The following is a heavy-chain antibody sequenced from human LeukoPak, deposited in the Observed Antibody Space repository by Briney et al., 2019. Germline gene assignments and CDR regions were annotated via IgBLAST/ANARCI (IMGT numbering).Heavy chain of an antibody. J-gene: IGHJ6*02. V-gene: IGHV3-9*01. D-gene: IGHD2-15*01. CDR1: GFTFSSYS. CDR2: ISWNSGSI. CDR3: AKDLGEHGGSSAPYGMDV. Sequence: GGSLRLSCAASGFTFSSYSMNWVRQAPGKGLEWVSGISWNSGSIGYADSVKGRFTISRDNAKNSLYLQMNSLRAEDTALYYCAKDLGEHGGSSAPYGMDVWGQGTTVTVSS.